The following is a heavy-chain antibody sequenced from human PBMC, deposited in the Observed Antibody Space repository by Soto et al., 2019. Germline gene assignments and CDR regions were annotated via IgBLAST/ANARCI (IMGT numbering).Heavy chain of an antibody. J-gene: IGHJ4*02. Sequence: PSETLSLTCTVSGGSISSYYWSWIRQPPGKGLEWIGYIYYSGSTNYNPSLKSRVTISVDTSKNQFSLKLSSVTAADTAVYYCARPAYNWNRSFDYWGQGTLVTVSS. CDR2: IYYSGST. CDR3: ARPAYNWNRSFDY. V-gene: IGHV4-59*12. D-gene: IGHD1-20*01. CDR1: GGSISSYY.